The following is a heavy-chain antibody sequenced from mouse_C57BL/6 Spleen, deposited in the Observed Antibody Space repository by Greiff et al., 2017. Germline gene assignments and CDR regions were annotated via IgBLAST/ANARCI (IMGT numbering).Heavy chain of an antibody. Sequence: VQLQQSGAELVRPGASVKLSCTASGFNIKDDYMHWVKQRPEQGLAWIGWIDPENGDTESASKFQGKATITSDTSSNPAYLQLSSLTSEDTAVYYCTTWNYVGYHGGYWGQGTTRTVSS. CDR1: GFNIKDDY. D-gene: IGHD2-3*01. CDR2: IDPENGDT. J-gene: IGHJ2*01. CDR3: TTWNYVGYHGGY. V-gene: IGHV14-4*01.